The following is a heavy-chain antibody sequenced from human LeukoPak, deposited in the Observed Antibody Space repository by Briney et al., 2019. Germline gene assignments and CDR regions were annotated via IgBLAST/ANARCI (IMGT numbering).Heavy chain of an antibody. CDR1: GFSFSTYS. V-gene: IGHV3-48*02. D-gene: IGHD4-17*01. CDR3: ARAFYGDYGMDV. J-gene: IGHJ6*02. CDR2: ISSSISSI. Sequence: GGSLRLSCAASGFSFSTYSMNWVRQAPGKGLEWVSHISSSISSIHYADSVRGRFTISRDNAKNSLYLQINSPRDEDTAGYYCARAFYGDYGMDVWGQGTTVTVSS.